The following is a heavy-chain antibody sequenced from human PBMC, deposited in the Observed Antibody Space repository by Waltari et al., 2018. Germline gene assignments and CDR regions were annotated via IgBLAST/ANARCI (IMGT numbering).Heavy chain of an antibody. V-gene: IGHV4-31*03. CDR2: IYYSGST. Sequence: QVQLQESGPGLGKPSQTLSRTCHVPGGSIRRGGYSWSWIRQHPGKGLEWIGYIYYSGSTYHNPSLKSRVTISVDTSNNQFSLKLSSVTAADTAVYYCARGWTRVGDAFDIWGQGTIVTVSS. D-gene: IGHD3-3*01. CDR1: GGSIRRGGYS. J-gene: IGHJ3*02. CDR3: ARGWTRVGDAFDI.